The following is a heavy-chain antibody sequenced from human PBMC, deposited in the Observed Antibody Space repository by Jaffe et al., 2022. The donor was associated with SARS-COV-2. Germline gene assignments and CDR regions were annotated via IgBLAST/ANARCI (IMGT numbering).Heavy chain of an antibody. V-gene: IGHV3-74*03. CDR2: INSDGSTT. J-gene: IGHJ4*02. CDR1: GYTFRNFH. Sequence: EVQLVESGGGLVQPGGSLRLSCAASGYTFRNFHMHWVRQAPGKGLVWVSYINSDGSTTTYADSVKGRFTISRDNAKDMLYLQMSSLRAEDSAVYYCARLDEYYDTLTYYYKSGRIIDSWGQGTLVTVSS. D-gene: IGHD3-9*01. CDR3: ARLDEYYDTLTYYYKSGRIIDS.